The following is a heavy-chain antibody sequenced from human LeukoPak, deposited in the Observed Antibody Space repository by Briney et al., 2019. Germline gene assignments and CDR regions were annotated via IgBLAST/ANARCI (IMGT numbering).Heavy chain of an antibody. CDR1: GFTFSSYW. CDR2: INSDESIT. CDR3: ARGGSPPEALGDAFDI. D-gene: IGHD1-26*01. V-gene: IGHV3-74*01. J-gene: IGHJ3*02. Sequence: PGGSLRLSCAASGFTFSSYWMHWVRQAPGKGLVWVSRINSDESITRYADSVKGRITISRDNAKNTLYLQMNSLRAEDTAVYYCARGGSPPEALGDAFDIWGQGTMVTVSS.